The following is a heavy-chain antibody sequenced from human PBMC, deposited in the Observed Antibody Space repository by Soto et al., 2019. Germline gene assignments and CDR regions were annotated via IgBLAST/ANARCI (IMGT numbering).Heavy chain of an antibody. Sequence: SVKVSCKASGVTFSSYAISWVRQAPGQGLEWMGGIIPIFGTANYAQKFQGRVTITADESTSTAYMELSSLRSEDTAVYYCARGVEPGGGYYYGMDVWGQGTTVTVSS. CDR3: ARGVEPGGGYYYGMDV. CDR2: IIPIFGTA. CDR1: GVTFSSYA. V-gene: IGHV1-69*13. J-gene: IGHJ6*02. D-gene: IGHD1-1*01.